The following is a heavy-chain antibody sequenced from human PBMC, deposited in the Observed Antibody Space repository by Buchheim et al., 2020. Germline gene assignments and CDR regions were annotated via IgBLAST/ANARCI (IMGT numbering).Heavy chain of an antibody. CDR1: GFMFSTYW. Sequence: EVQLVESGGVLVQPGGSLRLSCAASGFMFSTYWMSWVRQAPGKGLEWVANIKQDGSEKNYVDSVEGRFTISRDNAKNSLERQMKSRGVEDTGVYFCGRASSTVRAYYYGMDVWGQGTT. CDR3: GRASSTVRAYYYGMDV. J-gene: IGHJ6*02. CDR2: IKQDGSEK. V-gene: IGHV3-7*04. D-gene: IGHD4-11*01.